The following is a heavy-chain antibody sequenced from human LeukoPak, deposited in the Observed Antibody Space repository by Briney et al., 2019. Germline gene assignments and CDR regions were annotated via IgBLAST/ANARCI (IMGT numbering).Heavy chain of an antibody. Sequence: SETLSLTCTVSGYSIGSGYYWGWIRQPPGKGLEWIGSIYHSGSTYYSPSLKSRVTISVDTSKNQFSLKLSSVTAADTAVYFCAREDYYNSGGYYLDYWGQGTLVTVSS. V-gene: IGHV4-38-2*02. CDR2: IYHSGST. CDR1: GYSIGSGYY. CDR3: AREDYYNSGGYYLDY. D-gene: IGHD3-22*01. J-gene: IGHJ4*02.